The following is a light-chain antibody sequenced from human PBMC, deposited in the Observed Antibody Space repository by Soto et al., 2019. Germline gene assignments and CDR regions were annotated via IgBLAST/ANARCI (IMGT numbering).Light chain of an antibody. CDR1: QSIGSY. J-gene: IGKJ1*01. V-gene: IGKV1-39*01. Sequence: DIQLTQSPSSLSASVGDRVTSTCRASQSIGSYINWYQQKPGKAPKVLIYGASTLQSGVPSRFSGSGSGTDHSLTISSLQLEDFATYYCQQSFSTPWTFGQGTKVDIK. CDR2: GAS. CDR3: QQSFSTPWT.